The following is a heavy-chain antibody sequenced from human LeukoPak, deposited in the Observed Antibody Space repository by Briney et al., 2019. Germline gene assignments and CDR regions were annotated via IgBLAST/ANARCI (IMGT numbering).Heavy chain of an antibody. V-gene: IGHV3-30*02. CDR2: IRYDGSNK. CDR3: AKNPVHCSSTSCYLPY. Sequence: GGSLRLSCAASGSTFSSYGMHWVRQAPGKGLEWVAFIRYDGSNKYYADSVKGRFTISRDNSKNTLYLQMNSLRAEDTAVYYCAKNPVHCSSTSCYLPYWGQGTLVTVSS. J-gene: IGHJ4*02. D-gene: IGHD2-2*01. CDR1: GSTFSSYG.